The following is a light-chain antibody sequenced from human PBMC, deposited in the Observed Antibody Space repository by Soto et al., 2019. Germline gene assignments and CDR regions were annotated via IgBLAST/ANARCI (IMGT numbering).Light chain of an antibody. CDR1: SGHSSYI. V-gene: IGLV4-60*02. CDR2: LEGSGSY. Sequence: QLVLTQSSSASASQGSSVKLTCTLSSGHSSYIIAWHQQQPGKAPRYLMKLEGSGSYNKGSGVPDRFSGSSSGADRYLTISNLQFEDEADYYCETWDINTHVVFGGGTKLTVL. J-gene: IGLJ2*01. CDR3: ETWDINTHVV.